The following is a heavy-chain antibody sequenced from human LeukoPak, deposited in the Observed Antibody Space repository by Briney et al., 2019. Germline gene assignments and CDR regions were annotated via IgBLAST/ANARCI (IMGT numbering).Heavy chain of an antibody. D-gene: IGHD3-10*01. Sequence: GGSLRLSCAASGFTFSTYAVNWVRQAPGKGLEWVSTISGSGGSTYYADSVKGRFTISRDNSKNTLYLQMNSLRAEDTAVYYCAKLGVRDFDYWGQGTLVTVSS. CDR2: ISGSGGST. J-gene: IGHJ4*02. CDR3: AKLGVRDFDY. V-gene: IGHV3-23*01. CDR1: GFTFSTYA.